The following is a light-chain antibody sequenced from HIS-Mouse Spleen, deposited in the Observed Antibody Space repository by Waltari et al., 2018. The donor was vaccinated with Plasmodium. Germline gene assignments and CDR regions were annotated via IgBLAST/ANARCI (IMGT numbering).Light chain of an antibody. CDR3: QQYGSSPLT. CDR2: GAS. V-gene: IGKV3-20*01. CDR1: QSVSSSY. Sequence: VLTQSPGTLSLSPGERATLSCRASQSVSSSYLAWYQQKPGQAPRLLIYGASSRATGIPNRFSGSGSGTDFTLTISRLEPEDFAVYYCQQYGSSPLTFGGGTKVEIK. J-gene: IGKJ4*01.